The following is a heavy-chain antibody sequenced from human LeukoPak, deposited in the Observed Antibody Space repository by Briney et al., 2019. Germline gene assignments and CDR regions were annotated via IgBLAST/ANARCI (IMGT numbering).Heavy chain of an antibody. Sequence: GGSLRLSCAASGFTFSSYSMNWVRQAPGKGLEWVSSISSSSSYTNYADSVKGRFTISRDNAKNSLYLQMNSLRAEDTAVYYCARVYCSGGSCYSFLSDYWGQGTLVTVSS. CDR1: GFTFSSYS. V-gene: IGHV3-21*01. J-gene: IGHJ4*02. D-gene: IGHD2-15*01. CDR3: ARVYCSGGSCYSFLSDY. CDR2: ISSSSSYT.